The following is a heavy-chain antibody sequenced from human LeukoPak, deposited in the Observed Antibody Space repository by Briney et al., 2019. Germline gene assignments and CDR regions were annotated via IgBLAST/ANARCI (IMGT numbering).Heavy chain of an antibody. D-gene: IGHD5-12*01. CDR3: AKGWGGYARGLDY. J-gene: IGHJ4*02. CDR2: ISGSGGST. Sequence: GGSLRLSCAASGFTFSSYAMNWVRQAPGKGLEWVSAISGSGGSTYYADSVKGRFTISRDNSRNTLYLQMNSLRAEDTALYYCAKGWGGYARGLDYWGQGSLVTVSS. V-gene: IGHV3-23*01. CDR1: GFTFSSYA.